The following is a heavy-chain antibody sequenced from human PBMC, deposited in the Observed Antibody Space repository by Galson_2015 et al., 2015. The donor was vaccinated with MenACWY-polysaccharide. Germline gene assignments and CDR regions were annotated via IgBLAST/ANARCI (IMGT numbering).Heavy chain of an antibody. V-gene: IGHV3-23*01. CDR3: ANPGLSTSRTSDVDY. J-gene: IGHJ4*02. D-gene: IGHD5/OR15-5a*01. CDR1: GFTFSSYT. CDR2: VSASGAVT. Sequence: SLRLSCAASGFTFSSYTMSWVRQAPGKGLEWVSGVSASGAVTYYADSVQGRFTISRDNSTTTLYLQMTSLRAAATAVYYCANPGLSTSRTSDVDYWGQGTLVTVSS.